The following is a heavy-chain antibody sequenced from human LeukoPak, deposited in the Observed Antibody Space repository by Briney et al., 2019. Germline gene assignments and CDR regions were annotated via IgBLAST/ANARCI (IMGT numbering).Heavy chain of an antibody. CDR2: INYSGDST. V-gene: IGHV3-23*01. CDR1: EFPFSTYG. D-gene: IGHD3-3*01. J-gene: IGHJ4*02. CDR3: AKHSWWSGYFYFLPFDY. Sequence: QPGGSLRLSCAASEFPFSTYGMSWVRQAPGKGLEWVSGINYSGDSTYYADSVKGRFTISRDNSKNTLYLQMNSLRVEDTAVYYCAKHSWWSGYFYFLPFDYWGQGTLVTVSS.